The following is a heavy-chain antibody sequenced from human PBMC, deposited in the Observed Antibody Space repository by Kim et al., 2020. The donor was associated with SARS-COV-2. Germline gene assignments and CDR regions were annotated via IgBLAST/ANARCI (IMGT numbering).Heavy chain of an antibody. D-gene: IGHD3-10*01. V-gene: IGHV1-69*13. CDR1: GDTFTTYA. CDR3: ATAEYYGSGTYYSNDY. Sequence: SVKVSCKASGDTFTTYAIVWVRQASGQGLEWLGVIMSISGTTNYAQKFQDRVTITADASTTTVYMELSSLRSEDSAMYYCATAEYYGSGTYYSNDYWGQGTLVTVSS. J-gene: IGHJ4*02. CDR2: IMSISGTT.